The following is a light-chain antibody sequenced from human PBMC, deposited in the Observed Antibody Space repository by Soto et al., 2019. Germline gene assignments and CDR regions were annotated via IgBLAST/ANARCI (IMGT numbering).Light chain of an antibody. CDR2: DAS. V-gene: IGKV3-11*01. Sequence: EIVLTQSPATLALSPGERATLSCRASQSISSYLAWYQQKPDQAHRLLIYDASNRATGIPARFSGSESGTDFTLTIRSLEPEDFAVYYCHQCRTWPLTFGPGTIVDIK. CDR3: HQCRTWPLT. J-gene: IGKJ3*01. CDR1: QSISSY.